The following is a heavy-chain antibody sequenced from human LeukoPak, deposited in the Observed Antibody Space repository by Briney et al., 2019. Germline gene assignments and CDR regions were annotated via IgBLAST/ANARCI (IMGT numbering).Heavy chain of an antibody. CDR2: INWNNDSI. Sequence: GGSLRLSCAVSRFTFDDYAMHWVRQVPGKGLEWVSGINWNNDSIGYADSVKGRFTTSRDNAKNSLYLQMNSLRAEDTAVYYCVRNLDFWGDSEDYWGQGTLVTVSS. D-gene: IGHD3-3*01. J-gene: IGHJ4*02. V-gene: IGHV3-9*01. CDR3: VRNLDFWGDSEDY. CDR1: RFTFDDYA.